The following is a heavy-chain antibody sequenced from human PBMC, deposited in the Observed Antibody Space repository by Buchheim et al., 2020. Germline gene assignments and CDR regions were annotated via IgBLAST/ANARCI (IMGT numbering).Heavy chain of an antibody. Sequence: QVQLQESGPGLVKPSETLSLTCTVSGGSVSSGSYYWSWIRQPPGKGLEWLGYIYYSGSTNYNPSLKSRVTISVDTSKNQFSLKLSSVTAADTAVYYCARGQGYNWNYIDWFDPWGQGTL. V-gene: IGHV4-61*01. D-gene: IGHD1-7*01. CDR3: ARGQGYNWNYIDWFDP. CDR2: IYYSGST. J-gene: IGHJ5*02. CDR1: GGSVSSGSYY.